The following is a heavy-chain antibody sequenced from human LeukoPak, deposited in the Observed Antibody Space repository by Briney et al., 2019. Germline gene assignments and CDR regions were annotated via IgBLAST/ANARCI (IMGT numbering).Heavy chain of an antibody. J-gene: IGHJ6*02. CDR1: GFTFSDYY. V-gene: IGHV3-11*05. CDR2: ISSSRSHT. D-gene: IGHD2-15*01. Sequence: SLRLSGAASGFTFSDYYKSMIRQAPGKGLEWVSYISSSRSHTNYAASVKSLFTISRDNAKNSLYLQMNSLRAEDTAVYYWARGYCSGSCPADYYGMEVWGQGTTVTVSS. CDR3: ARGYCSGSCPADYYGMEV.